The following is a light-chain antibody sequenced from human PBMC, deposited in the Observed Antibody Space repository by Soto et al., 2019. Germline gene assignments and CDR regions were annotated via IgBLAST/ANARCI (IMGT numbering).Light chain of an antibody. V-gene: IGKV3-15*01. J-gene: IGKJ1*01. Sequence: IVMTQSPATLSVSPGERATISCRASQSVSTNLAWYQQKPGQSPRLLIYGKSTRATGVPARFSGGGSGTEFTLTINSLQSEDFAVYFCPQYNFWPTVGQGTKVEIK. CDR2: GKS. CDR3: PQYNFWPT. CDR1: QSVSTN.